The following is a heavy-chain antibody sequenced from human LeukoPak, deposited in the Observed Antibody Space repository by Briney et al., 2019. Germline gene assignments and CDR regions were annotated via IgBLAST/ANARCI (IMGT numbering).Heavy chain of an antibody. D-gene: IGHD3-22*01. CDR1: GFTFSSYA. CDR3: AKDLGVDSSGYYFPFDY. CDR2: ISASGGST. J-gene: IGHJ4*02. V-gene: IGHV3-23*01. Sequence: PGGSLRLSCAASGFTFSSYAMSWVRQAPGKGLEWVSTISASGGSTYYADSVKGRFTISRDNSKNTLYLQMNSLRAEDTAVYYCAKDLGVDSSGYYFPFDYWGQGTLVTVSS.